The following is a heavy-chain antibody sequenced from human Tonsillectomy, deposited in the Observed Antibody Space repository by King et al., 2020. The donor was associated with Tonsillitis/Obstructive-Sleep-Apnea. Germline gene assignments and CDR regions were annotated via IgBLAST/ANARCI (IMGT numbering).Heavy chain of an antibody. CDR2: IYYSGST. V-gene: IGHV4-59*01. CDR3: AREDCSSTSCYTDY. J-gene: IGHJ4*02. D-gene: IGHD2-2*02. CDR1: GGSISSYY. Sequence: VQLQESGPGLVKPSETLSLTCTVSGGSISSYYWSWIRQPPGKGLEWIGYIYYSGSTNYNPSLKSRVTISVDTSKNQFSLKLSSVTAADTAVYYCAREDCSSTSCYTDYWGQGTLVTVSS.